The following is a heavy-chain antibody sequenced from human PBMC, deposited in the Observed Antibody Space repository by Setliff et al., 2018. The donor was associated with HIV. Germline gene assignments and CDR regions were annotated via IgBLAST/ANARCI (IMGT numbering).Heavy chain of an antibody. Sequence: PGGSLRLSCAASGFTFNGYCMDWVRQAPGKGLEWVARSRNRANSYSTEYAASVRGRFRISRDESESSVYLHMDSLKSDDTAVYYCTALILRWSNRRWHLIDYWGKGTVVTVSS. D-gene: IGHD2-21*01. CDR2: SRNRANSYST. V-gene: IGHV3-72*01. CDR1: GFTFNGYC. CDR3: TALILRWSNRRWHLIDY. J-gene: IGHJ4*02.